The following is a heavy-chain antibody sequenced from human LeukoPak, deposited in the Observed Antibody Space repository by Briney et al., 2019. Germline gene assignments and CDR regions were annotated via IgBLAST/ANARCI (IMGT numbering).Heavy chain of an antibody. CDR1: GYTFTSYG. CDR2: ISAYNCNT. V-gene: IGHV1-18*01. J-gene: IGHJ4*02. CDR3: ARPAYYDFWSGYSHFDY. Sequence: ASVKVSCKASGYTFTSYGISWVRQAPGQGLEWMGWISAYNCNTNYAQKLQGRLTMPTHTSTSTAYMELRSLRSDDTAVYYCARPAYYDFWSGYSHFDYWGQGTLVTVSS. D-gene: IGHD3-3*01.